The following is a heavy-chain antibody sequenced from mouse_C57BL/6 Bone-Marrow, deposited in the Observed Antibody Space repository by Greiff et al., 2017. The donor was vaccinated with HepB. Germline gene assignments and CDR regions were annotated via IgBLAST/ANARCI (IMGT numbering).Heavy chain of an antibody. V-gene: IGHV1-62-2*01. J-gene: IGHJ2*01. CDR3: ARHESYYYGSSYYFDY. Sequence: QVQLQQSGAELVKPGASVKLSCKASGYAFTEYTIHWVKQRSGQGLEWIGWFYPGSGSIKYNEKFKDKATLTADKSSSTVYMELSRLTSEDSAVYFCARHESYYYGSSYYFDYWGQGTTLTVSS. CDR1: GYAFTEYT. CDR2: FYPGSGSI. D-gene: IGHD1-1*01.